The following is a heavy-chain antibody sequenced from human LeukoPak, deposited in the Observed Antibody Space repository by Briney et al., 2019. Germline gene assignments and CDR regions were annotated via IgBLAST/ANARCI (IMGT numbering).Heavy chain of an antibody. J-gene: IGHJ4*02. CDR2: MYYSGST. CDR3: VTGRYYFDY. D-gene: IGHD3-10*01. CDR1: GGSISSGSYY. V-gene: IGHV4-39*01. Sequence: SETLSLTCTVSGGSISSGSYYWGWIRQPPGKGLEWIGSMYYSGSTYYNPALKSRVTTSVDTSKNQFSLKLSSVTAADTAVYYCVTGRYYFDYWGQGTLVTVSS.